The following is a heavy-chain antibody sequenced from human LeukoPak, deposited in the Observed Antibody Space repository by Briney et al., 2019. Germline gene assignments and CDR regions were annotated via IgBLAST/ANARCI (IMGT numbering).Heavy chain of an antibody. Sequence: GGSLRLSCAASGFTFIDYSMNWVRQAPGKGLEWISYVGISSGNTKYADSVKGRFTISGDNAKNSLYLQMNSLRAEDTAVYYCARDRYYDSSGFLGYWGQGTLVTVSS. CDR3: ARDRYYDSSGFLGY. CDR2: VGISSGNT. J-gene: IGHJ4*02. CDR1: GFTFIDYS. D-gene: IGHD3-22*01. V-gene: IGHV3-48*04.